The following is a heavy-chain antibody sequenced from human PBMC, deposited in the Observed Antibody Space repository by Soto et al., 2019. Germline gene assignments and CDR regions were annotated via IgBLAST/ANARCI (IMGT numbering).Heavy chain of an antibody. Sequence: QVQLQQWGAGLLKPSETLSLTCAVYGGSFSGYYWSWIRQPPGKGLEWIGEINHSGSTNYNPSLKSRVXXSXDXXKNQFSLKLSSVTAADTAVYYCAREGDTAMGTFDYWGQGTLVTVSS. CDR1: GGSFSGYY. CDR3: AREGDTAMGTFDY. V-gene: IGHV4-34*01. CDR2: INHSGST. D-gene: IGHD5-18*01. J-gene: IGHJ4*02.